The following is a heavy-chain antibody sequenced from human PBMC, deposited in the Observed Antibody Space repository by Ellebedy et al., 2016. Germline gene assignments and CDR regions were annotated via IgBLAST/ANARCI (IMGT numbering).Heavy chain of an antibody. CDR1: GYTFTGYY. CDR3: YLLEWEWLLWSPPGNP. CDR2: INPSGGST. D-gene: IGHD3-3*01. V-gene: IGHV1-46*01. J-gene: IGHJ5*02. Sequence: ASVKVSXXASGYTFTGYYMHWVRQAPGQGLEWMGWINPSGGSTSYAQKFQGRVTMTRDTSTSTVYMELSSLRSEDTAVYYCYLLEWEWLLWSPPGNPWGQGTLVTVSS.